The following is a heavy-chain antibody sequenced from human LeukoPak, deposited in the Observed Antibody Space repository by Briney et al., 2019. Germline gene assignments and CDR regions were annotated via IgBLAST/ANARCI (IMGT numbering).Heavy chain of an antibody. CDR2: ISYDGSNN. CDR3: ANVPGCSSTSCYSI. Sequence: GGSLRLSCAASGFTFSNYGMHWVRQAPGKGLEWVAVISYDGSNNCYADSVKGRFTISRDNSKNTLYLQMNSQRAEDTAVYYCANVPGCSSTSCYSIWGQGTLVTVSS. CDR1: GFTFSNYG. D-gene: IGHD2-2*01. J-gene: IGHJ4*02. V-gene: IGHV3-30*18.